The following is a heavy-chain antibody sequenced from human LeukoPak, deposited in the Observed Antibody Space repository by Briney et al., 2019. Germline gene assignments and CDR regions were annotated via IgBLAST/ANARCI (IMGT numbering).Heavy chain of an antibody. CDR2: ISPNSGGT. V-gene: IGHV1-2*06. Sequence: ASVRVSCKASGYTFSDYYLHWVRLAPGQGLEWMGRISPNSGGTDYAQKFQGKVTMTRDASISTVYMDLNRLRSDDTAIYYCARQLETTSWFDYWGQGTLVIVSS. D-gene: IGHD2-2*01. CDR1: GYTFSDYY. J-gene: IGHJ4*02. CDR3: ARQLETTSWFDY.